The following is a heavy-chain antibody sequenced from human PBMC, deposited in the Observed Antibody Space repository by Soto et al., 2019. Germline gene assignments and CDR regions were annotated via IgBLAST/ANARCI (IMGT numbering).Heavy chain of an antibody. CDR2: ISISSSYI. CDR1: VVTFISGI. D-gene: IGHD6-13*01. CDR3: AREIAAAGLDY. Sequence: WGSRRLSCSSSVVTFISGIRNWVRQAPGKGLEWVSSISISSSYIYYADSVKGLFTISRDNAKHSLYLQMNRLRAEDTAVYYCAREIAAAGLDYWGQGTLVTVSS. J-gene: IGHJ4*02. V-gene: IGHV3-21*01.